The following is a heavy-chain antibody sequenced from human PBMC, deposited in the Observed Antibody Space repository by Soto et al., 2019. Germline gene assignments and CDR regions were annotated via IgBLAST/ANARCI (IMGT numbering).Heavy chain of an antibody. D-gene: IGHD4-4*01. CDR1: GFTFSSYA. V-gene: IGHV3-30-3*01. CDR3: ARPLWRDDYNWGYFDL. CDR2: ISYDGSNK. Sequence: QVQLVESGGGVVQPGRSLRLSCAASGFTFSSYAMHWVRQAPGKGLEWVAVISYDGSNKYYTDSVKGRFTISRDNSKNKLYLQMNSLRAEDTAVYYCARPLWRDDYNWGYFDLWGRGTLVTVSS. J-gene: IGHJ2*01.